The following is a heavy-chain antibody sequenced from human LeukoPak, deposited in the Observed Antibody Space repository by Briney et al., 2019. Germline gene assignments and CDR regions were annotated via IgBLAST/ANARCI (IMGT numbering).Heavy chain of an antibody. CDR1: GYNFASYW. CDR2: IYPGDSDT. V-gene: IGHV5-51*01. D-gene: IGHD2-2*01. J-gene: IGHJ4*02. CDR3: ARRVGYCSSTSCYAYFDY. Sequence: GESLQISCQGSGYNFASYWIGWVRQMPGKGLEWMGIIYPGDSDTRYSPSFQGQVTISADKSISTAYLQWSSLKTSDTAMYYCARRVGYCSSTSCYAYFDYWGQGTLVTVSS.